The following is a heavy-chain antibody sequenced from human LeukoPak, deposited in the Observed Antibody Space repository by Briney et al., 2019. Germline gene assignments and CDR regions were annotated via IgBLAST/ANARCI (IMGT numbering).Heavy chain of an antibody. CDR2: ISSSGSTI. CDR1: GFTFSSYE. V-gene: IGHV3-48*03. Sequence: GSLRLSCAASGFTFSSYEMNWVRQAPGKGLEWVSYISSSGSTIYYADFVKGRFTISRDNSKNTLYLQMNSLRAEDTAVYYCAKEYSGSFSPFPSYFDYWGQGTLVTVSS. J-gene: IGHJ4*02. D-gene: IGHD1-26*01. CDR3: AKEYSGSFSPFPSYFDY.